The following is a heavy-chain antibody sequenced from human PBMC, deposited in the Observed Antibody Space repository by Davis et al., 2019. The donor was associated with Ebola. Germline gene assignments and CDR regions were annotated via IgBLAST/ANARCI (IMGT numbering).Heavy chain of an antibody. CDR1: GGSISSYY. CDR3: ARLTGGTSDC. CDR2: IYYSGST. Sequence: PSETLSLTCTVSGGSISSYYWSWIRQPPGKGLEWIGYIYYSGSTNYNPSLKSRVTISVDTSKNQFSLKLSSVTAADTAVYYCARLTGGTSDCWGQGTLVTVSS. J-gene: IGHJ4*02. D-gene: IGHD7-27*01. V-gene: IGHV4-59*08.